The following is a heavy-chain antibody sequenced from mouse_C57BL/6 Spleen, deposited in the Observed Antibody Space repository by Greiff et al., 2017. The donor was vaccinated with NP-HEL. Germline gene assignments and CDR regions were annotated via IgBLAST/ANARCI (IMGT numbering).Heavy chain of an antibody. CDR1: GYTFTSYW. CDR2: IYPSDSET. V-gene: IGHV1-61*01. J-gene: IGHJ4*01. D-gene: IGHD3-2*02. Sequence: QVHVKQPGAELVRPGSSVKLSCKASGYTFTSYWMDWVKQRPGQGLEWIGNIYPSDSETHYNQKFKDKATLTVDKSSSTAYMQLSSLTSEDSAVYYCARGGSSGYRPLSMDYWGQGTSVTVSS. CDR3: ARGGSSGYRPLSMDY.